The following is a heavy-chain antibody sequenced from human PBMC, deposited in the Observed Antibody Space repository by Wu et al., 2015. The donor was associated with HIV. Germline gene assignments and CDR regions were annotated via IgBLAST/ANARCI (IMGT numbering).Heavy chain of an antibody. CDR2: ISGYNGNT. D-gene: IGHD6-6*01. J-gene: IGHJ5*02. CDR1: GYTFINNF. V-gene: IGHV1-18*04. Sequence: QVQLVQSRAEVKKPGASVRVSCTAFGYTFINNFLHWVRQVPGQGPEWMGWISGYNGNTNYAQKIQDRLIMTTDTSTSTAYMELTSLRSDDTAIYYCARVGLRAARNNWFDPGAREPWSPSPQ. CDR3: ARVGLRAARNNWFDP.